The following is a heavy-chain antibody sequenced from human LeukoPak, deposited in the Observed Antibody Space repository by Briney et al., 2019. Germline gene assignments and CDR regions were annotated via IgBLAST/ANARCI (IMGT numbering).Heavy chain of an antibody. CDR1: GFTFSTYG. V-gene: IGHV3-33*01. J-gene: IGHJ4*02. Sequence: GRSLRLSCAASGFTFSTYGMHWVRQAPGKGLEWVAVIWNDGSNKYHADSVKGRFTISRDNSKNTLYLQMNSLRAEDTAVYYCARGLEGFDYWGQGTLVTVSS. CDR2: IWNDGSNK. CDR3: ARGLEGFDY.